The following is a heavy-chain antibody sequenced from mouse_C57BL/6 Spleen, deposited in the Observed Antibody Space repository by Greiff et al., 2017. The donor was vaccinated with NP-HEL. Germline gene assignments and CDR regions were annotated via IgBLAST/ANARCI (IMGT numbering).Heavy chain of an antibody. CDR3: ARSDSNYFWFAY. CDR2: IYPGSGST. D-gene: IGHD2-5*01. J-gene: IGHJ3*01. Sequence: QVQLQQSGAELVKPGASVKMSCKASGYTFTSYWITWVKQRPGQGLEWIGDIYPGSGSTNYNEKFKSKATLTVDTSSSTAYMQLSSLTSEDSAVYYGARSDSNYFWFAYWGQGTLVTVSA. CDR1: GYTFTSYW. V-gene: IGHV1-55*01.